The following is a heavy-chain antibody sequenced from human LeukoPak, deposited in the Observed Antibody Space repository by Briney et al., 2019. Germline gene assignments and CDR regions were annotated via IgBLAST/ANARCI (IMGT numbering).Heavy chain of an antibody. D-gene: IGHD2-2*01. J-gene: IGHJ4*02. V-gene: IGHV3-23*01. CDR3: AKDPGYQVVYCFDY. Sequence: PGGSLRLSCAASGFTFNSYSMSWVRQAPGKGLEWVSGISGSGGSTDYADSVEGRFTISRDNSKNTLYLQMNSLRVEDTAVYYCAKDPGYQVVYCFDYWGQGTLVTVSS. CDR1: GFTFNSYS. CDR2: ISGSGGST.